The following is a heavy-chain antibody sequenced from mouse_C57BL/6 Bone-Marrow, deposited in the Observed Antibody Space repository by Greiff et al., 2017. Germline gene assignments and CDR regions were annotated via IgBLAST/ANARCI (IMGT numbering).Heavy chain of an antibody. D-gene: IGHD1-1*01. J-gene: IGHJ2*01. CDR1: GYTFTGYC. CDR3: ARDGAY. Sequence: VKLVASGAELMKPGASVKLSCTATGYTFTGYCIEWVQQRPGHGLEWIGEILPGSGSTNYNAKFKGKATFTADTSSNTAYMQLSSMTTEDSAIYYCARDGAYWGQGTTLTVSS. CDR2: ILPGSGST. V-gene: IGHV1-9*01.